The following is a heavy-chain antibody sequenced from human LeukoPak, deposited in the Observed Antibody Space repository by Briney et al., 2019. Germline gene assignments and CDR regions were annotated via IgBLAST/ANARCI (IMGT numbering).Heavy chain of an antibody. CDR1: GFTFSSHV. CDR2: ISGSGGST. J-gene: IGHJ1*01. Sequence: GGSLRLSCAASGFTFSSHVMSSVRQAPGEGLEWVSAISGSGGSTYYADSVKGRFTISRDNSKNTLYLQMNSLRAEDTAVYYCAKGSCSSSSCYVMYFLHWGQGTLVTVSS. CDR3: AKGSCSSSSCYVMYFLH. V-gene: IGHV3-23*01. D-gene: IGHD2-2*01.